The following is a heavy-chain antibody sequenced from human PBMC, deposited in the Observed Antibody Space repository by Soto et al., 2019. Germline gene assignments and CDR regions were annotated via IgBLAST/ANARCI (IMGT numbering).Heavy chain of an antibody. CDR3: AKQMAPDYYDTSGYYS. CDR1: GFTFSNYA. CDR2: ISGSGGST. D-gene: IGHD3-22*01. V-gene: IGHV3-23*01. J-gene: IGHJ4*02. Sequence: GGSLRLSCEASGFTFSNYAMTWVRQAPGQGLEWVSTISGSGGSTYYADSVKGRFTISRDNSKTTLYLQMDSLRAEDTAVYYCAKQMAPDYYDTSGYYSWGQGTRVTVSS.